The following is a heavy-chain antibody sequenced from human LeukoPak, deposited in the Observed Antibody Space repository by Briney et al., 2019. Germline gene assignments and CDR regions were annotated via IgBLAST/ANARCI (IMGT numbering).Heavy chain of an antibody. CDR2: INPNSGGT. CDR1: GYTFTGYY. CDR3: ASVSGGSCYSN. Sequence: GASVKVSCKASGYTFTGYYMHWVRQAPGQGLEWMGWINPNSGGTNYAQKFQGRVTMTTDTSTSTAYMELRSLRSDDTAVYYCASVSGGSCYSNWGQGTLVTVSS. J-gene: IGHJ4*02. V-gene: IGHV1-2*02. D-gene: IGHD2-15*01.